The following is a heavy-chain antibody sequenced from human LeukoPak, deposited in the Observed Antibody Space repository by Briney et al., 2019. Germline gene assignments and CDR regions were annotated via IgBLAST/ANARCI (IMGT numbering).Heavy chain of an antibody. V-gene: IGHV1-8*03. CDR2: INPNSGNT. J-gene: IGHJ5*02. CDR3: ARTLGCSSTSCKGWFDP. D-gene: IGHD2-2*01. CDR1: GYTFTSYD. Sequence: ASVKVSCKASGYTFTSYDINWVRQATGQGLEWMGWINPNSGNTGYAQKFQGRVTITRNTSISTAYMELSSLRSEDTAVYYCARTLGCSSTSCKGWFDPWGQGTLLTVSS.